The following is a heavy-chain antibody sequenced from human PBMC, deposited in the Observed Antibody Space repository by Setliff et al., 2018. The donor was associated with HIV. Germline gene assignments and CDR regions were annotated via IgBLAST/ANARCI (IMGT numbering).Heavy chain of an antibody. CDR3: TRTSRAAY. V-gene: IGHV3-48*01. CDR2: INNISSTI. Sequence: GGSLRLSCAASGFTFRNYGMHWVRQAPGKGLEWVSYINNISSTISYADSVKGRFTISRDNAKSSLYLQMNSLRAEDTAVYYCTRTSRAAYWGRGTLVTVSS. J-gene: IGHJ4*02. CDR1: GFTFRNYG. D-gene: IGHD6-25*01.